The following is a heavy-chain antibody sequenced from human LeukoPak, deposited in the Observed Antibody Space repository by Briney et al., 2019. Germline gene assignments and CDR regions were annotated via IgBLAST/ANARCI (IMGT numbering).Heavy chain of an antibody. CDR1: GFTFSSYW. CDR3: ARTRLLRPNWFDP. J-gene: IGHJ5*02. D-gene: IGHD2-15*01. CDR2: ISSSGSTI. Sequence: GGSLRLSCAASGFTFSSYWMHWVRQAPGKGLEWVSYISSSGSTIYYADSVKGRFTISRDNAKNSLYLQMNSLRAEDTAVYYCARTRLLRPNWFDPWGQGTLVTVSS. V-gene: IGHV3-48*04.